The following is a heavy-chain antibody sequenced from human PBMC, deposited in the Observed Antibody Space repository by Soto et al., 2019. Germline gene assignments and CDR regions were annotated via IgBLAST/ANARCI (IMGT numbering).Heavy chain of an antibody. CDR2: IYDGGST. J-gene: IGHJ4*02. D-gene: IGHD6-19*01. Sequence: SETLSLTCTVSGGSIGSSSYYWGWIRQPPGKGLEWIGSIYDGGSTYSNPSLKSRLTTSLDTSKNQFSLKLTSVTAADTAVYYCARHGYTSGRTYFDYWGQGTLVTVSS. CDR3: ARHGYTSGRTYFDY. V-gene: IGHV4-39*01. CDR1: GGSIGSSSYY.